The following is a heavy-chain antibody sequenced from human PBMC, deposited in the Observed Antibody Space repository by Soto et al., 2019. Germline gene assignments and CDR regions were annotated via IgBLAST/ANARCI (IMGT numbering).Heavy chain of an antibody. D-gene: IGHD6-13*01. CDR3: AREQQQSNWIDP. Sequence: QVPLVQSGAEMKKPGASVKVSCKTSGYKFTNYGITWVRQAPGQGLEWMGWISGYSGDTKYAQKFQGRVTLTTDTSTSTAYMDLRSLRSDDTAVYYWAREQQQSNWIDPWGQGTLVTVSS. CDR2: ISGYSGDT. CDR1: GYKFTNYG. V-gene: IGHV1-18*01. J-gene: IGHJ5*02.